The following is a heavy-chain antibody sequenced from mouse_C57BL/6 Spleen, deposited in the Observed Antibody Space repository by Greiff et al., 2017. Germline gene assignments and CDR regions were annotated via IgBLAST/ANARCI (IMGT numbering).Heavy chain of an antibody. CDR1: GYTFTSYG. J-gene: IGHJ4*01. CDR2: IYPRSGYT. CDR3: ASSPDYYAMDY. Sequence: VQLQQSGAELARPGASVKLSCKASGYTFTSYGISWVKQRTGQGLEWIGEIYPRSGYTYYNEKFKGKATLTADKSSSTAYMELRSLTSEDSAVYFCASSPDYYAMDYWGQGTSVTVSS. V-gene: IGHV1-81*01.